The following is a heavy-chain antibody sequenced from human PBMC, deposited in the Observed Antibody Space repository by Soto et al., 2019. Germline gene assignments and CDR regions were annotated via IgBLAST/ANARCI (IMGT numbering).Heavy chain of an antibody. CDR1: GFTFSSYE. Sequence: EVQLVESGGGLVQPGGSLRLSCAASGFTFSSYEMNWVRQAPGKGLEWLACINTGGGTIYYADSVKGRFTISRDNAKNSVYLQMDSLRAEDTAVYYCARDGIVRGFDPWGQGTLVTVS. J-gene: IGHJ5*02. D-gene: IGHD2-15*01. V-gene: IGHV3-48*03. CDR3: ARDGIVRGFDP. CDR2: INTGGGTI.